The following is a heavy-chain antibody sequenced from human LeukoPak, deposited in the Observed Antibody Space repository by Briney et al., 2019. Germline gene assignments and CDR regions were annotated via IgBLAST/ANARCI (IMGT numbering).Heavy chain of an antibody. Sequence: GGSLRLSCAVSGFTFDDYDMSWVRQAPGKGLEWVCGIYWNGGSTGYAASAKGLFTTSKDNAKNSLYLQMNSLRAEETALYYSARQDYSNYPVGPWGQGTLVTVSS. CDR2: IYWNGGST. J-gene: IGHJ5*02. D-gene: IGHD4-11*01. CDR1: GFTFDDYD. CDR3: ARQDYSNYPVGP. V-gene: IGHV3-20*04.